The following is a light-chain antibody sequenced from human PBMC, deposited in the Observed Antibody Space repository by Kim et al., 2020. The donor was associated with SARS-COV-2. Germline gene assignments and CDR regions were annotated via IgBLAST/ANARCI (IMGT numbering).Light chain of an antibody. CDR1: GSNIGSDFA. J-gene: IGLJ3*02. CDR2: SND. CDR3: QSYDSKLRGAV. V-gene: IGLV1-40*01. Sequence: QSVLTQPPSVSGAPGQRVTIPCYGTGSNIGSDFAVHWYHQLPGAAPKVVIFSNDKRPSGVSDRFSGSQSGPSASLAITGLQPDDEGYYYCQSYDSKLRGAVFSGGTRLTVL.